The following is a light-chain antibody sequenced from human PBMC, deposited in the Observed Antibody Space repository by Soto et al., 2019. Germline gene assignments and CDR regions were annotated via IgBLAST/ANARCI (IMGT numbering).Light chain of an antibody. V-gene: IGKV3-20*01. CDR3: QQYGSVPLT. Sequence: EIVLTQSPGTLSLSPGESATLSCRASESVSTNYLAWYQHKPGQAPRLLISGASSRATGIPDRFSGSGSGADFTLTINRLEPEDFAVYYCQQYGSVPLTFGGGTKVEIK. J-gene: IGKJ4*01. CDR2: GAS. CDR1: ESVSTNY.